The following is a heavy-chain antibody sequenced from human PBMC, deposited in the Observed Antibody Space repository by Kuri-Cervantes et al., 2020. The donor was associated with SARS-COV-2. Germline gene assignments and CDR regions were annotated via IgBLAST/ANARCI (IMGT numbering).Heavy chain of an antibody. CDR3: ARDRVGVHDC. V-gene: IGHV3-30-3*01. CDR2: ISSDGINT. Sequence: GESLKISCAASGFTFSSYAMHWVRQAPGKGLEWVSVISSDGINTYYADSVRGRFTISRDTSRNTLYLRMNSLRTEDTAIYYCARDRVGVHDCWGQGTLVTVPS. J-gene: IGHJ4*02. D-gene: IGHD2-21*01. CDR1: GFTFSSYA.